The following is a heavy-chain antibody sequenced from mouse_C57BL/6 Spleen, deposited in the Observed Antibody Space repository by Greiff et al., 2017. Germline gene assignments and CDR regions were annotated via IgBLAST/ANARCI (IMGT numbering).Heavy chain of an antibody. CDR1: GYAFTNYL. J-gene: IGHJ4*01. CDR3: ARWGNSQAMDY. V-gene: IGHV1-54*01. Sequence: QVQLQQSGAELVRPGTSVTVSCKASGYAFTNYLIEWVKQRPGQGLEWIGVINPGSGGTNYNEKFKGKATLTADKSSSPAYMQLSSLTSEDAAVDFCARWGNSQAMDYWGQGTSVTVSS. CDR2: INPGSGGT.